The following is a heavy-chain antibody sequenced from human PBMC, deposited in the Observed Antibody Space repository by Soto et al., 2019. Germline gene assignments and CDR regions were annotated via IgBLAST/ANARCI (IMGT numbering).Heavy chain of an antibody. CDR3: ARSNQMLDAFDI. CDR1: GFTFSSND. CDR2: ISSSSSPI. J-gene: IGHJ3*02. Sequence: EVQLVESGGGLVQPGGSLRLSCAAAGFTFSSNDMNWVRQAPGKGLEWVSYISSSSSPIYYADSVRGRFTISRDNAKNSLYLQMNSLRAEDTAVYYCARSNQMLDAFDIWGQGTMVTVSS. V-gene: IGHV3-48*01. D-gene: IGHD2-8*01.